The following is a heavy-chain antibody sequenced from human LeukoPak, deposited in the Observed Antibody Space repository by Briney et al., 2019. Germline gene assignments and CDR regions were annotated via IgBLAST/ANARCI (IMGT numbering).Heavy chain of an antibody. CDR1: GFSFSDYY. D-gene: IGHD1-26*01. CDR3: GRDGSGSPDY. J-gene: IGHJ4*02. V-gene: IGHV3-11*01. CDR2: ISSSAHMI. Sequence: GGSLRLSCTASGFSFSDYYMTWIRQAPGKGLEWISYISSSAHMIYYADSVKGRFTISRDNAKNSLCLQMNSLRAEDTAVYYCGRDGSGSPDYWGQGTLVTVSS.